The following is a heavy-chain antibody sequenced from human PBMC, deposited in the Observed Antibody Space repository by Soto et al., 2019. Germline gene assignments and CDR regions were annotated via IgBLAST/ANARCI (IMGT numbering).Heavy chain of an antibody. D-gene: IGHD7-27*01. V-gene: IGHV3-23*01. CDR3: AKDTGGPLGSFYYYYYYMDV. J-gene: IGHJ6*03. CDR2: ISGSGGST. Sequence: EVQLLESGGGLVQPGGSLRLSCAASGFTFSSYAMSWVRQAPGKGLEWVSAISGSGGSTYCADSVKGRFTISRDNSKNTLYLQMNSLRAEDTAVYYCAKDTGGPLGSFYYYYYYMDVWGKGTTVTVSS. CDR1: GFTFSSYA.